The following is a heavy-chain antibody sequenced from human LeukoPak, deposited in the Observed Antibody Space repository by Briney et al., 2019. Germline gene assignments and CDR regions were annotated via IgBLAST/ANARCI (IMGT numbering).Heavy chain of an antibody. V-gene: IGHV4-34*01. CDR1: GGSFSGYH. Sequence: PSETLSLTCAVYGGSFSGYHWGWIRQPPGKGLEWIGEINHRGSTNYNPSLKSRVTMSVDTSKNQFSLKLSSVTAADTAVYYCARGRGAARFVTIEFDYWGQGALVTVSS. CDR2: INHRGST. CDR3: ARGRGAARFVTIEFDY. J-gene: IGHJ4*02. D-gene: IGHD6-6*01.